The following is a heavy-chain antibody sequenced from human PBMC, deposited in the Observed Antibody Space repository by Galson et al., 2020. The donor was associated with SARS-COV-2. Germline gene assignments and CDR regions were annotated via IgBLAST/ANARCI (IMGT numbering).Heavy chain of an antibody. Sequence: GGSLRLSCSASGFTFSSYAMHWVRQAPGKGLEYVSAITTEGISTYYADLVKGRFTISRDNSKSTLDLQMTSLRAEDTAIYYCVKDREIIVISGGSYESWGQGTLVTVSS. CDR3: VKDREIIVISGGSYES. J-gene: IGHJ5*02. CDR1: GFTFSSYA. V-gene: IGHV3-64D*09. CDR2: ITTEGIST. D-gene: IGHD3-16*01.